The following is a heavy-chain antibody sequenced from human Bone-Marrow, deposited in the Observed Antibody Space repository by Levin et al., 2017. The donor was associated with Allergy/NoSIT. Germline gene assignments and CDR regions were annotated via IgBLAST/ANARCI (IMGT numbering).Heavy chain of an antibody. CDR3: VRVRDYGSSLCPY. J-gene: IGHJ4*02. D-gene: IGHD6-6*01. V-gene: IGHV4-59*11. Sequence: ESLKISCTVSGGSISPHYWGWIRQTPGKGLEWIGYVYHTGSTRYNPSLQSRVTVSIDTSKNQFSLDLTSVTAADTPVYYCVRVRDYGSSLCPYWGQGNMVTVSS. CDR2: VYHTGST. CDR1: GGSISPHY.